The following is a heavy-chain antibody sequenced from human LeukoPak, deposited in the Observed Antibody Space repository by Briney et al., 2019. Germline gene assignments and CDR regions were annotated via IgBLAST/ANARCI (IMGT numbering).Heavy chain of an antibody. CDR3: ARGRGYDSSGYYVYYFDY. CDR1: GASISSYY. CDR2: IYTSGST. D-gene: IGHD3-22*01. J-gene: IGHJ4*02. Sequence: PSETLSLTCTVSGASISSYYWSWIRQPAGKGLEWIGLIYTSGSTNYNPSLTSRVTMSVDTSKNQVSLKLSSVTAADTAVYYCARGRGYDSSGYYVYYFDYWGQGTLVTVSS. V-gene: IGHV4-4*07.